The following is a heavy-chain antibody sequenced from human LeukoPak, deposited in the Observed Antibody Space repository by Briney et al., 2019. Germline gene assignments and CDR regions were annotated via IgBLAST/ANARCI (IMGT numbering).Heavy chain of an antibody. D-gene: IGHD3-22*01. J-gene: IGHJ1*01. V-gene: IGHV3-23*01. Sequence: PGGSLRLSCAASGFTFSSYAMSWVRQAPGKGLEWVSAISGSGGSTYYADSVKGRFTISRDNAKNSLYLQMNSLRAEDTAVYYCARDLYYDSSGYYYLRSFQHWGQGTLVTVSS. CDR2: ISGSGGST. CDR1: GFTFSSYA. CDR3: ARDLYYDSSGYYYLRSFQH.